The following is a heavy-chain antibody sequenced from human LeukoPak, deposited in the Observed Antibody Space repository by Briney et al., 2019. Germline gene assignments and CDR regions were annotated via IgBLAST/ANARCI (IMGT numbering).Heavy chain of an antibody. V-gene: IGHV4-39*07. CDR2: INHSGST. J-gene: IGHJ4*02. CDR3: ARAGRATYYYDNSLDY. Sequence: SETLSLTCTVSGGSISSSSYYWGWIRQPPGKGLEWIGEINHSGSTNYNPSLKSRVTISVDTSKNQFSLKLSSVTAADTAVYYCARAGRATYYYDNSLDYWGQGTLVTVSS. CDR1: GGSISSSSYY. D-gene: IGHD3-22*01.